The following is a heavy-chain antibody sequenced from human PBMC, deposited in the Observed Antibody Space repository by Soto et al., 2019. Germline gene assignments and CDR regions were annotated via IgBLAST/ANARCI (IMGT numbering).Heavy chain of an antibody. CDR3: AREFLSATYFDYGEDYYYYYMDV. V-gene: IGHV1-2*04. CDR2: INPNSGGT. CDR1: GYTFTGYY. Sequence: ASVKVSCKASGYTFTGYYMHWVRQAPGQGLEWMGWINPNSGGTNYAQKFQGWVTMTTDTSTSTAYMELRSLRSDDTAVYYCAREFLSATYFDYGEDYYYYYMDVWGKGTTVTVSS. J-gene: IGHJ6*03. D-gene: IGHD4-17*01.